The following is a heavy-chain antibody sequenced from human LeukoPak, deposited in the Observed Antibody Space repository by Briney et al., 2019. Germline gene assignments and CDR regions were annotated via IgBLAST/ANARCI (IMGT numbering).Heavy chain of an antibody. CDR1: GFTFSSNA. Sequence: GGSLRLSCAASGFTFSSNAISWVRQAPGKGLEWVSGISGSGGSTYYADSVKGRFTISRDNSKNTLYLQMNSLRAEDTAVYYCAKTEASYYDSSGYENYFDYWGQGTLVTVSS. J-gene: IGHJ4*02. D-gene: IGHD3-22*01. CDR3: AKTEASYYDSSGYENYFDY. CDR2: ISGSGGST. V-gene: IGHV3-23*01.